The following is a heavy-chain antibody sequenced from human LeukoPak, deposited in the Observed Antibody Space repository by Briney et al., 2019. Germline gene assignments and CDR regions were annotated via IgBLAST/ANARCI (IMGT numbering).Heavy chain of an antibody. V-gene: IGHV3-7*01. CDR1: GFRFSDYW. D-gene: IGHD3-22*01. J-gene: IGHJ4*02. CDR2: IKTDGSAK. CDR3: TKDLNHDSSG. Sequence: GGSLTLSCAASGFRFSDYWMTWVRQAPGKGLECVANIKTDGSAKYYPDSVKGRFTVSTDNAKNSLYLQMNNMRVEDTAIYYYTKDLNHDSSGWGQGTLVTVSS.